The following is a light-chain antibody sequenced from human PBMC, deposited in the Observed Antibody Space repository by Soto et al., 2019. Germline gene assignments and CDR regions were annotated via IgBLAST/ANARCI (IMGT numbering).Light chain of an antibody. CDR2: ATD. Sequence: QSVVTQPPSASGTPGQWITIYCFGIQYNMGTNFVNWYQVFPGTAPKLLIYATDQRPSGVPDRFSGSKSGTSASLAISGLQSEDEAEYFCATWDASRNGHWVFGGGTQLTVL. CDR3: ATWDASRNGHWV. J-gene: IGLJ3*02. CDR1: QYNMGTNF. V-gene: IGLV1-44*01.